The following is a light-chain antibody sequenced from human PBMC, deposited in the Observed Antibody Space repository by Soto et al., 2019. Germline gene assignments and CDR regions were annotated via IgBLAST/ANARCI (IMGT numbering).Light chain of an antibody. V-gene: IGLV1-40*01. CDR2: VNN. CDR3: QSYDSSLSGYV. J-gene: IGLJ1*01. CDR1: NSNIGAGYD. Sequence: QAVVTQPPSVSGAPGQRVTISCTGSNSNIGAGYDVHWYQQLPGTAPKLLVYVNNNRPSGVPDRFSGSKSGTSASLAITGLQAEDEADYYCQSYDSSLSGYVFGTGTKLTVL.